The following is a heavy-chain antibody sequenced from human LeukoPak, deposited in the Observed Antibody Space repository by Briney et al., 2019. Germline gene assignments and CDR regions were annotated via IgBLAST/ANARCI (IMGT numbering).Heavy chain of an antibody. CDR1: SGSISGYS. V-gene: IGHV4-59*08. CDR2: IYDNGGT. Sequence: PSETLSLTCTVSSGSISGYSWNWLRQPPGKGLEWIGNIYDNGGTVYNPSLKSRVTISRDTSKKQFSLKLSSVTAADTAVYFCARRPETSGWYLFESWGQGTLVTVSS. D-gene: IGHD6-19*01. J-gene: IGHJ4*02. CDR3: ARRPETSGWYLFES.